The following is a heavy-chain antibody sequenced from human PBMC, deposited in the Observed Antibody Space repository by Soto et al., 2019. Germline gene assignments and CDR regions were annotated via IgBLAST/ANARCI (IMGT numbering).Heavy chain of an antibody. CDR2: IIPIFDSP. CDR3: ARGAECRGYCLKKFTWLDH. V-gene: IGHV1-69*06. Sequence: QVQLVQSGAEVKKPGSSVRVSCKASGGSFSTYAFSWVRQAPGHGLEWMGGIIPIFDSPYYAQNFQGRVTIAADRSTSTVYMELSSLTPEDTAVYYCARGAECRGYCLKKFTWLDHWGQGTLVTVSS. CDR1: GGSFSTYA. D-gene: IGHD2-15*01. J-gene: IGHJ5*02.